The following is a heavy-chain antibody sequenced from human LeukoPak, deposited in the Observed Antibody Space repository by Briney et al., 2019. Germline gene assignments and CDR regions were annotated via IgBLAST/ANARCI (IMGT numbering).Heavy chain of an antibody. Sequence: TGGSLRLSCAASGFTFSRYSMNWVRQAPGKGLEWVSSISSSSSFIYYSDSLKGRFTISRDNAKNSLYLQMNSLRAEDTAVYYCASSRYDSSGYYGIVGHWGQGTLVTVSS. D-gene: IGHD3-22*01. J-gene: IGHJ5*02. CDR3: ASSRYDSSGYYGIVGH. CDR2: ISSSSSFI. CDR1: GFTFSRYS. V-gene: IGHV3-21*01.